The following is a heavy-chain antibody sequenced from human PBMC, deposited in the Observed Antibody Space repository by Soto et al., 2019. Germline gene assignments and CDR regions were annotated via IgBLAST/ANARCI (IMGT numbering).Heavy chain of an antibody. D-gene: IGHD3-22*01. Sequence: EVQLVESGGGLVQPGGSLRLSCAASGFTFSTYSMNWVRQAPGKGLEWVSYISSSSDTMYYADSVKGRFTISRDNAKNSLYLHMNSLRAEDTAVYYCARAPYYYDNSAYNYRPLDYWGQGTLVTVSS. V-gene: IGHV3-48*01. J-gene: IGHJ4*02. CDR1: GFTFSTYS. CDR3: ARAPYYYDNSAYNYRPLDY. CDR2: ISSSSDTM.